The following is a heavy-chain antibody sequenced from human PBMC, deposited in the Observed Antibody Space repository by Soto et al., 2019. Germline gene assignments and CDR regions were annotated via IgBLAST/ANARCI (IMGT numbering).Heavy chain of an antibody. D-gene: IGHD1-26*01. Sequence: QVQLQESRPGLVKPSGTLSLTCAVSGGSISSSNWWSWVRQPPGKGLEWIAEIYHSGSTNYNPSLKSRVTISVDKGKHQFSLMLSSVTAADTAVYYCARVAGELLGGYYYYYCMDVWGRGTTVTVSS. CDR1: GGSISSSNW. CDR3: ARVAGELLGGYYYYYCMDV. V-gene: IGHV4-4*02. J-gene: IGHJ6*02. CDR2: IYHSGST.